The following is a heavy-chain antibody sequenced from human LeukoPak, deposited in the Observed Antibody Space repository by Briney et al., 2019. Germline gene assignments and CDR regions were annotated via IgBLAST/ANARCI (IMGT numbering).Heavy chain of an antibody. Sequence: GGSLRLSCAASGFTFSTYGMIWVRQAPGKGLEWVSAISGSGGTTYYADSVKGRFTISRDNSKNTLYLQMNSLRAEDTAVYYCARWHTSGNNYYYDYWGQGTLVTVSS. CDR3: ARWHTSGNNYYYDY. CDR1: GFTFSTYG. J-gene: IGHJ4*02. D-gene: IGHD3-22*01. CDR2: ISGSGGTT. V-gene: IGHV3-23*01.